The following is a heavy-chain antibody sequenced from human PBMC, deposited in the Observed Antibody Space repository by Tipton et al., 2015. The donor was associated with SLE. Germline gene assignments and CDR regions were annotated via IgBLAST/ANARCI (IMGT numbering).Heavy chain of an antibody. V-gene: IGHV4-59*08. CDR1: GDSISSYY. CDR2: IYYSGGT. J-gene: IGHJ6*02. CDR3: ARVSYGDFYYYYGMDV. Sequence: TLSLTCTVSGDSISSYYWSWIRQPPGKGLEWIGYIYYSGGTNYNPSLKSRVTISVDTSKNQFSLKLSSVTAADTAVYYCARVSYGDFYYYYGMDVWGQGTTVTVS. D-gene: IGHD4-17*01.